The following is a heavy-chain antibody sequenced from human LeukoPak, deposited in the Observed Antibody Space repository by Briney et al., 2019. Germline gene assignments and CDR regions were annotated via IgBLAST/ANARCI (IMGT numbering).Heavy chain of an antibody. V-gene: IGHV5-51*01. CDR1: GYTFTNYW. J-gene: IGHJ5*02. Sequence: GESLKISFKGSGYTFTNYWIGWVRQMPGKGLEWMGIVHPEDSEITYSPSFQGQITISADRSINTAFLQWSSLKASDTAMYYCARGANSLSWFDPWGQGTLVTVFS. D-gene: IGHD1-1*01. CDR3: ARGANSLSWFDP. CDR2: VHPEDSEI.